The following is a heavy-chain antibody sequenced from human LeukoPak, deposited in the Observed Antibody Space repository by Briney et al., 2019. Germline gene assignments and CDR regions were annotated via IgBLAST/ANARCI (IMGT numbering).Heavy chain of an antibody. J-gene: IGHJ3*01. CDR1: GFTFSDFY. CDR2: ISNRGSTI. V-gene: IGHV3-11*01. CDR3: ARDPAGGAYDL. Sequence: GGSLRLSCAASGFTFSDFYMTWIRQAPGKGLEWVSYISNRGSTIHYADSVRGRYTISRDNAKKSLYLQMNSLRAEDTAVYYCARDPAGGAYDLWGHGTLVTVSS.